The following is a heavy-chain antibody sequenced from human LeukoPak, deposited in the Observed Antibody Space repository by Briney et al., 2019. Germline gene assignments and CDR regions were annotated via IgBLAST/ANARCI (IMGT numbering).Heavy chain of an antibody. V-gene: IGHV3-66*01. D-gene: IGHD2-21*02. CDR1: GFSVSNYY. CDR2: MYTGGGR. CDR3: TRGQSYCGADCYSD. Sequence: GGSLRLSCAASGFSVSNYYMSWVRQPPGKGLEWVSVMYTGGGRYYGDSVKGRFTISRDNSKNTVFLQMNSLRVEDTALYYCTRGQSYCGADCYSDWGQGTLVTVTS. J-gene: IGHJ4*02.